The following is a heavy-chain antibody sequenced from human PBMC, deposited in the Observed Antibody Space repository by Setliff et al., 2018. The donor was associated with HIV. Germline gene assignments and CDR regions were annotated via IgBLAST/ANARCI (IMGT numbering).Heavy chain of an antibody. CDR2: IYSGASST. CDR3: AKDAYYYGSGIDYYYMDV. CDR1: GFIVRGNY. Sequence: PGGSLRLSCEASGFIVRGNYMSWVRQAPGKGLEWVSVIYSGASSTYYADSVKGRFTISRDNSKNTLYLQMNSLRAEDTAVYYCAKDAYYYGSGIDYYYMDVWGKGTTVTVSS. J-gene: IGHJ6*03. V-gene: IGHV3-23*03. D-gene: IGHD3-10*01.